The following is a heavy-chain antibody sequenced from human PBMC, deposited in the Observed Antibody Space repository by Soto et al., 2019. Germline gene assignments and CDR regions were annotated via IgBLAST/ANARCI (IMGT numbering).Heavy chain of an antibody. J-gene: IGHJ4*02. D-gene: IGHD3-9*01. CDR3: AKAFEFDY. V-gene: IGHV3-30*18. CDR2: ISYDGGNK. CDR1: GFTFSSYG. Sequence: LRLSCAASGFTFSSYGMHWVRQAPGKGLEWVAVISYDGGNKYYADSVKGRFTISRDNSKNTLYLQMNSLRPADTAVYYCAKAFEFDYWGQGTLVTVSS.